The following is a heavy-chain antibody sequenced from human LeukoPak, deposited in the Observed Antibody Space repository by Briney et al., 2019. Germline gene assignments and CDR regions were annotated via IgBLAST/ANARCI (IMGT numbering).Heavy chain of an antibody. Sequence: GGSLRLSCAASGFSFSTYAMTWVRQGPGEGLEWGSTISGSGGNKYYADSVRGRFTISRDNSKNTVYLEMNSLRAEDTAVYYCTRGLQTTVFGVDTLFDYWGQGTLVTASS. CDR3: TRGLQTTVFGVDTLFDY. V-gene: IGHV3-23*01. CDR1: GFSFSTYA. D-gene: IGHD3-3*01. J-gene: IGHJ4*02. CDR2: ISGSGGNK.